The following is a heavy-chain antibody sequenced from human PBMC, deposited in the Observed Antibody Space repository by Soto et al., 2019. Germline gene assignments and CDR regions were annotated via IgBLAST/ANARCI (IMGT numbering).Heavy chain of an antibody. CDR3: AREPKRSTGYSSDTTFDY. J-gene: IGHJ4*02. CDR1: GYSFISYW. D-gene: IGHD6-25*01. V-gene: IGHV5-10-1*01. Sequence: GESLKISCKGSGYSFISYWINWVRQMPGKGLEWMGRIDPSDSYTNYSPSFQGHVTISADKSISTAYLQWSSLKASDTAMYYCAREPKRSTGYSSDTTFDYWGQGTLVTVSS. CDR2: IDPSDSYT.